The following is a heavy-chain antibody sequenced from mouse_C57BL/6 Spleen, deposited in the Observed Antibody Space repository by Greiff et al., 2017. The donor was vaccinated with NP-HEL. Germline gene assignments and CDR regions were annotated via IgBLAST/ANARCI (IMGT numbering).Heavy chain of an antibody. J-gene: IGHJ2*01. CDR2: IRLKSDNYAT. D-gene: IGHD4-1*01. CDR3: TEALGGDY. V-gene: IGHV6-3*01. CDR1: GFTFSNYW. Sequence: EVMLVESGGGLVQPGGSMKLSCVASGFTFSNYWMNWVRQSPEKGLEWVAQIRLKSDNYATHYAESVKGRFTISRDDSKSSVYLQMNNLRAEDTGIYYCTEALGGDYWGQGTTLTVSS.